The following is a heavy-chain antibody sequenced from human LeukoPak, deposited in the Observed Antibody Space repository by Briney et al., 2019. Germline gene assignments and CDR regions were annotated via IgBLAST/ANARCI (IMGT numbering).Heavy chain of an antibody. D-gene: IGHD3/OR15-3a*01. V-gene: IGHV1-18*04. CDR3: ARANRRTGAFDY. CDR2: ISAYNGNT. J-gene: IGHJ4*02. CDR1: GYTFTGAY. Sequence: ASVKVSCKASGYTFTGAYLHWVRQAPGQGLEWMGWISAYNGNTNYAQKLQGRVTMTTDTSTSTAYMELRSLRSDDTAVYYCARANRRTGAFDYWGQGTLVTVSS.